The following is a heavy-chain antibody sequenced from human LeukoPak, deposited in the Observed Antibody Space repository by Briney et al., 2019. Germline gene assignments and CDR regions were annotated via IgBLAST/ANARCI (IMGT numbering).Heavy chain of an antibody. V-gene: IGHV1-2*02. Sequence: ASVKVSCKASGYTFTGYYMHWVRQAPGQGLEWIGWINPNSGGTNYAQKFQGRVTMTRDTSISTAYMELSRLRSDDTAVYYCARSRDGYNWDAFDIWGQGTMVTVSS. D-gene: IGHD5-24*01. J-gene: IGHJ3*02. CDR2: INPNSGGT. CDR3: ARSRDGYNWDAFDI. CDR1: GYTFTGYY.